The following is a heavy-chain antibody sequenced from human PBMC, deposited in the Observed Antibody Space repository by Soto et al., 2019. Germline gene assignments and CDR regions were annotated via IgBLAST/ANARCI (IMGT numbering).Heavy chain of an antibody. CDR2: SVSDAFI. Sequence: PGGSLRLSCAASGFTVGSNYMSWVRQAPGKGLEWVSGISVSDAFIYYADSVRGRFSISRDASENILYLQMNSLRVDDTALYYCTRETVAGITGLDYWGPGTLVTVSS. CDR3: TRETVAGITGLDY. V-gene: IGHV3-53*01. J-gene: IGHJ4*02. CDR1: GFTVGSNY. D-gene: IGHD1-20*01.